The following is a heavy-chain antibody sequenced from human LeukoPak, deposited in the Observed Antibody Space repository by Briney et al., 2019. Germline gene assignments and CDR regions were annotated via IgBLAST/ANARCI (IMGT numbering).Heavy chain of an antibody. J-gene: IGHJ4*02. D-gene: IGHD3-16*02. CDR1: GFTFSSYA. CDR2: ISGSGGST. CDR3: AKEKGGIMITFGGVIVKRYYFDY. V-gene: IGHV3-23*01. Sequence: GGSLRLSCAASGFTFSSYAMSWVRQAPGKGLEWVSAISGSGGSTNYADSVKGRFTISRDNSKNTLYLQMNSLRAEDTAVYYCAKEKGGIMITFGGVIVKRYYFDYWGQGTLVTVSS.